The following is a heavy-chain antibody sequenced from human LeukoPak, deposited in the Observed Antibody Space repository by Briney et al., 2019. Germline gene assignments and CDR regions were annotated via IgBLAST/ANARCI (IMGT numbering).Heavy chain of an antibody. J-gene: IGHJ5*02. Sequence: GSLRLSCAASGFTFSGYAMSWVRQAPGRGLEWVSAISGSGGSTYYADSVKGRFTISRDNSKNTLYLQVNSLRAEDKAVYYCAKASALSNSNWFDPWGQGTLVTVSS. D-gene: IGHD2/OR15-2a*01. CDR3: AKASALSNSNWFDP. V-gene: IGHV3-23*01. CDR2: ISGSGGST. CDR1: GFTFSGYA.